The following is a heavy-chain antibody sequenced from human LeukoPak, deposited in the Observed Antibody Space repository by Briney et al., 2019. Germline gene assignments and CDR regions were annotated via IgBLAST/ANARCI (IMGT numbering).Heavy chain of an antibody. V-gene: IGHV1-69*05. CDR3: ARDQGYSSGWHRFDY. CDR2: IIPIFGTA. J-gene: IGHJ4*02. CDR1: GGTFSSYA. D-gene: IGHD6-19*01. Sequence: ASVKVSCKASGGTFSSYAISWVRQAPGQGLEWMGGIIPIFGTANYAQKFQGRVTITTDESTSTAYMELSSLRSEDTAVYYCARDQGYSSGWHRFDYWGQGTPVTVSS.